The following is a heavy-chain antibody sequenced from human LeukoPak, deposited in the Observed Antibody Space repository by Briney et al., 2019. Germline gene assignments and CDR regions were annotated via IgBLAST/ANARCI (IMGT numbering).Heavy chain of an antibody. V-gene: IGHV1-18*01. CDR3: ARDSAWIQPTEYSYWYFDL. J-gene: IGHJ2*01. CDR1: GYTFTSYG. CDR2: ISAYNGNT. Sequence: ASVKVSCKASGYTFTSYGISWVRQAPGQGLEWMGWISAYNGNTNYAQKLQGGVTMTTDTSTSTAYMELRSLRSDDTAVYYCARDSAWIQPTEYSYWYFDLWGRGTLVTVSS. D-gene: IGHD5-18*01.